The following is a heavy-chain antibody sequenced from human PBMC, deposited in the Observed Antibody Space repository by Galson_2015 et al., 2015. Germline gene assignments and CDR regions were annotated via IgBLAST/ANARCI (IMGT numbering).Heavy chain of an antibody. Sequence: ETLSLTCTVSGGSISSYYWSWIRQPPGKGLEWIGYIYYSGSTNYNPSLKSRVTISVDTSKNQFSLKLSSVTAADTAVYYCARVAEKVVPAAIVFDPWGQGTLVTVSS. V-gene: IGHV4-59*01. CDR1: GGSISSYY. D-gene: IGHD2-2*01. CDR2: IYYSGST. J-gene: IGHJ5*02. CDR3: ARVAEKVVPAAIVFDP.